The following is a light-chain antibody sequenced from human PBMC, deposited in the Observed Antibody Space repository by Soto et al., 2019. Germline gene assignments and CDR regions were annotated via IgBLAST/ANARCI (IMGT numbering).Light chain of an antibody. J-gene: IGKJ1*01. CDR3: QQYGTYWT. Sequence: DIQLTPSPSFLSASVVDRFPITCRASQGISSYLAWYQQKPGKAPKLLIYAASTLQSGVPSRFSGSGSGTEFTLTISSLQPEDFATYYCQQYGTYWTVGQGTKVDIK. CDR2: AAS. V-gene: IGKV1-9*01. CDR1: QGISSY.